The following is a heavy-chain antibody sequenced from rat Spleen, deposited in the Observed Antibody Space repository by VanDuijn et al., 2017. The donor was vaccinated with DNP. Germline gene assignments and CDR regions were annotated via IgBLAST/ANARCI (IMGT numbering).Heavy chain of an antibody. CDR2: ISYDGSST. V-gene: IGHV5-7*01. J-gene: IGHJ2*01. Sequence: EVQLVESGGGLVQPGRSLKLSCAASGFTFSDYNMAWVRQAPKKGLEWVATISYDGSSTYYRDSVKGRFTISRDNAKSTLYLQMDSLRSEDTATYYCARPPAYWGQGVMVTVSS. CDR1: GFTFSDYN. D-gene: IGHD1-4*01. CDR3: ARPPAY.